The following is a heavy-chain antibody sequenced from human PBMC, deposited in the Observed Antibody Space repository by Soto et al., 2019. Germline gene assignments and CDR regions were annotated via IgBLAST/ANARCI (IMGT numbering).Heavy chain of an antibody. V-gene: IGHV1-69*06. D-gene: IGHD6-6*01. CDR2: IIPIFGTA. J-gene: IGHJ5*02. Sequence: SVKVSCKASGATFSSYAISWVRQAPGQGLEWMGGIIPIFGTANYAQKFQGRVTITADKSTSTAYMELSSLRSEDTAVYYCARSIAARRYNWFDPWGQGTLVTVSS. CDR1: GATFSSYA. CDR3: ARSIAARRYNWFDP.